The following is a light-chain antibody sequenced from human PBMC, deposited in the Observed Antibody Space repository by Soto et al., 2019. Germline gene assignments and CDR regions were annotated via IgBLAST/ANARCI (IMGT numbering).Light chain of an antibody. V-gene: IGKV3-20*01. CDR3: QQYDNSPLT. CDR2: GAS. CDR1: QSVSSSY. J-gene: IGKJ4*01. Sequence: VLTQSPGTLSLSPGERAALSCRASQSVSSSYLAWYQQKPGQAPRLLIYGASNRATGIADRFSGSGSGTDFTLTISRLEPEDFAVYYCQQYDNSPLTFGGGTKVDIK.